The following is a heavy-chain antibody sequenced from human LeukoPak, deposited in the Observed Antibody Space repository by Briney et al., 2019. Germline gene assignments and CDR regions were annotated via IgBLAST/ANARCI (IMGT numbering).Heavy chain of an antibody. J-gene: IGHJ4*02. Sequence: SETLSLTCTVSGGSFSSYYWSWIRQPPGKGLEWIGYIYYSGSTNYNPSLKSRVTISVDTSKNQFSLKLSSVTAADTAVYYCARDATDYGDYEFDYWGQGTLVTVSS. CDR3: ARDATDYGDYEFDY. V-gene: IGHV4-59*01. CDR2: IYYSGST. D-gene: IGHD4-17*01. CDR1: GGSFSSYY.